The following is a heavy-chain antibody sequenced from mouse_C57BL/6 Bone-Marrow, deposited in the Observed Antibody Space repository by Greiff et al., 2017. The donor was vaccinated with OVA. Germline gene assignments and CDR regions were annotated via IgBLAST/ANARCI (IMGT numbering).Heavy chain of an antibody. V-gene: IGHV14-4*01. CDR1: GFNIKDDY. CDR3: TTRVGRFDY. Sequence: EVKLVESGAELVRPGASVKLSCTASGFNIKDDYMHWVKQRPEQGLEWIGWIDPENGDTEYASKFQGKATKTADTSSNTAYLQLSSLTSEDTAVYYCTTRVGRFDYWGQGTTLTVSS. CDR2: IDPENGDT. J-gene: IGHJ2*01.